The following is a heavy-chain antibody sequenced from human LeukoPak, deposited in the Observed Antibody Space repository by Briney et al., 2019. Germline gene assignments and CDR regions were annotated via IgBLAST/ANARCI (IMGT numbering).Heavy chain of an antibody. Sequence: ASVKVSCKASGYTFTGYYMHWVRQAPGQGLEWMGWMNPNSGNTGYAQKFQGRVTITRNTSISTAYMELSSLRSEDTAVYYCARRGPYYYYYYMDVWGKGTTVTVSS. CDR1: GYTFTGYY. CDR3: ARRGPYYYYYYMDV. V-gene: IGHV1-8*03. J-gene: IGHJ6*03. CDR2: MNPNSGNT. D-gene: IGHD3-16*01.